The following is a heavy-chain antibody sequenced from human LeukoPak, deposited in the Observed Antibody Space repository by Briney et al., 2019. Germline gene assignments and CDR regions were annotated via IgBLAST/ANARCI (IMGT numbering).Heavy chain of an antibody. D-gene: IGHD5-12*01. J-gene: IGHJ4*02. CDR2: INHSGST. CDR3: AKDGVATITFDY. Sequence: SETLSLTCAVYGGSFSGYYWSWIRQPPGKGLEWIGEINHSGSTNYNPSLKSRVTISVDTSKNQFSLKLSSVTAADTAVYYCAKDGVATITFDYWGQGTLVTVSS. CDR1: GGSFSGYY. V-gene: IGHV4-34*01.